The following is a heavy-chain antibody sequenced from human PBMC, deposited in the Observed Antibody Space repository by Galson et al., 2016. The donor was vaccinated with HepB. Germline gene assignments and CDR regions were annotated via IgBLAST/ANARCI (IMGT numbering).Heavy chain of an antibody. CDR1: GFSFRSYW. J-gene: IGHJ6*03. D-gene: IGHD4-11*01. CDR2: ISWDASST. V-gene: IGHV3-74*01. CDR3: AKNRGSDYKNYYMNC. Sequence: SLRLSCAASGFSFRSYWMHWVRQAPGKGPLWVARISWDASSTNYADSVKGRFTISRDNAQNTLYLQMSSLRAEDTAVYYCAKNRGSDYKNYYMNCWGKGTSVTVSS.